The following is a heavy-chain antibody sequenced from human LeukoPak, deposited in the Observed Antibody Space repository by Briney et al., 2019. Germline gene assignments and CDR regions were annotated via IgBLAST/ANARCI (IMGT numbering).Heavy chain of an antibody. J-gene: IGHJ3*02. CDR3: ARGFCSGGSCYGAFDI. CDR1: GASFSGYY. V-gene: IGHV4-34*01. CDR2: INHSGST. Sequence: SETLSLTCAVYGASFSGYYWSWIRQPPGKGLDWIGEINHSGSTNYNPSLKSRVTISVDTSKKQFSLKQSSVTAADTAVYYCARGFCSGGSCYGAFDIWGQGTMVTVSS. D-gene: IGHD2-15*01.